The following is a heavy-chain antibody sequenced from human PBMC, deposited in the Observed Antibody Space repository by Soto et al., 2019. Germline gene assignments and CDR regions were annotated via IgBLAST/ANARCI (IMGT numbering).Heavy chain of an antibody. Sequence: GGSLRLSCAASGFTFSSYAMSWVRQAPGKGLEWVSAISGSGGSTYYADSVKGRFTISRDNSKNTLYLQMNSLRAEDTAVYYCAKDPGAITMVRGVTSYWGQGTLVTVSS. CDR1: GFTFSSYA. V-gene: IGHV3-23*01. D-gene: IGHD3-10*01. CDR2: ISGSGGST. J-gene: IGHJ4*02. CDR3: AKDPGAITMVRGVTSY.